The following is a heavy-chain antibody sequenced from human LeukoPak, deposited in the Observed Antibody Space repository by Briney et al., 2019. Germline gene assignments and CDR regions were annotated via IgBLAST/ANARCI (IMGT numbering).Heavy chain of an antibody. CDR3: ARDLYGGSSLDY. J-gene: IGHJ4*02. V-gene: IGHV4-61*08. CDR2: IYYSGST. Sequence: SETLSLTCTVSGGSISSGGYYWSWIRQPPGKGLEWIGYIYYSGSTNYNPSLKSRVTISVDTSKSQFSLKLSSVTAADTALYYCARDLYGGSSLDYWGQGTLVTVSS. D-gene: IGHD1-26*01. CDR1: GGSISSGGYY.